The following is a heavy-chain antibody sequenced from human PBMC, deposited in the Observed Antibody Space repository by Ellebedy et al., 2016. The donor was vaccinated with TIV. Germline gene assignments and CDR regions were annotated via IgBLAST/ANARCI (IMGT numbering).Heavy chain of an antibody. CDR3: ARGQTRAPYTNSWYYFYGMDV. Sequence: GESLKISCSASGFTVSNNYMAWVRQAPGRGLEWVSLLLGGGGTYYADSVKGRFTTSGDNSKNTVYLQMNNLRVDDTAIYYCARGQTRAPYTNSWYYFYGMDVWGHGTTVTVSS. D-gene: IGHD3-16*01. J-gene: IGHJ6*02. CDR2: LLGGGGT. CDR1: GFTVSNNY. V-gene: IGHV3-53*01.